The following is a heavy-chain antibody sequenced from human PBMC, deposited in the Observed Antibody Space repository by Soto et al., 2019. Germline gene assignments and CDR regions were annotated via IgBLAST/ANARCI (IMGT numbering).Heavy chain of an antibody. CDR3: ARDHRYCSGSSCRPYYYYYGMDV. D-gene: IGHD2-15*01. Sequence: WSLRLSCAASGFTFSSYSMNWVRQAPGRGLEWVAAISGTSDYIYYADSVKGRFTISRDNAKTSLYIQMNSLRAEDTAVYYCARDHRYCSGSSCRPYYYYYGMDVWGQGTTVTVSS. CDR1: GFTFSSYS. J-gene: IGHJ6*02. CDR2: ISGTSDYI. V-gene: IGHV3-21*01.